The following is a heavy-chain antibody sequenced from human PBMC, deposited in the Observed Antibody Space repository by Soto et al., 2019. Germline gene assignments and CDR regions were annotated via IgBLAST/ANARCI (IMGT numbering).Heavy chain of an antibody. J-gene: IGHJ3*02. CDR1: GFTFSTYW. Sequence: GGSLRLSCAASGFTFSTYWMSWVRQAPGKGLQWVANIKPDGGEKWYVDSVRGRFTISGDNAKNSLYLQMNSLRAEDTAVYYCARGDFYDSSGPFSDAFDIWGQGTMVTVSS. CDR3: ARGDFYDSSGPFSDAFDI. D-gene: IGHD3-22*01. V-gene: IGHV3-7*04. CDR2: IKPDGGEK.